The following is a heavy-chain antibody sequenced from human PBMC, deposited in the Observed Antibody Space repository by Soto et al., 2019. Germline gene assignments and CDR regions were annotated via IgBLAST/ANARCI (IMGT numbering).Heavy chain of an antibody. J-gene: IGHJ4*02. CDR2: ISHDGSKT. D-gene: IGHD3-16*02. CDR3: ARGPYDYVWGSDPPHFAY. CDR1: ECTVICAR. V-gene: IGHV3-33*05. Sequence: AGSVRLSCAAAECTVICARRHLIRKAPGKGLEWVAVISHDGSKTNYADSVKGRVTISRDNSKDTVYLQMNSLRAEDTAVYYCARGPYDYVWGSDPPHFAYRGQGTLVTVSS.